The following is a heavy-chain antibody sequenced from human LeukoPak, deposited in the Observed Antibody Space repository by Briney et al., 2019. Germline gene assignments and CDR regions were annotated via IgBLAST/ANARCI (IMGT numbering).Heavy chain of an antibody. CDR2: MNPNSGNT. CDR1: GYTFTSYD. Sequence: GASVKVSCKASGYTFTSYDINWVRQATGQGLEWMGWMNPNSGNTGYAQKFQGRVTMTRNTSISTAYMELSSLRSEDTAVYYWARGFRAVGYCSGGSCPKRKYYFDYWGQGTLVTVSS. D-gene: IGHD2-15*01. V-gene: IGHV1-8*01. J-gene: IGHJ4*02. CDR3: ARGFRAVGYCSGGSCPKRKYYFDY.